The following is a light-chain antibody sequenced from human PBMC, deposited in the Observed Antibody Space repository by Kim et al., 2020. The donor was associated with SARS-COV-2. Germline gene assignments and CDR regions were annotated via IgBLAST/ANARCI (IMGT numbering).Light chain of an antibody. CDR3: QQRSNWPPIT. CDR1: QSVSSY. CDR2: DAS. Sequence: SPGEIATLSCRASQSVSSYLAWYQQNPGQAPRLLIYDASNRTTGIPARFSGSGSGTDFTLTISSLEPEDFAVYYCQQRSNWPPITFGQGTRLEIK. J-gene: IGKJ5*01. V-gene: IGKV3-11*01.